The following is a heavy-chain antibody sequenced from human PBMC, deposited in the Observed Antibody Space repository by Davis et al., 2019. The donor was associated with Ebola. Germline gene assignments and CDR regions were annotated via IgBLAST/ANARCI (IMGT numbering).Heavy chain of an antibody. J-gene: IGHJ4*02. V-gene: IGHV1-18*01. Sequence: AASVKVSCKASGYTFTRYGISWVRQAPGQGLEWMGWISAYNGNTNYAQKLQGRVTMTTDTSTSTAYMELRSLRSDETAVYYCARDLGMISGSYFDYWGQGTLVTVSS. CDR3: ARDLGMISGSYFDY. D-gene: IGHD1-26*01. CDR2: ISAYNGNT. CDR1: GYTFTRYG.